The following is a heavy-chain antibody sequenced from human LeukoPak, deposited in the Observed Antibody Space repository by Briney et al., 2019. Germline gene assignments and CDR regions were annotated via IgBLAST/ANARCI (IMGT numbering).Heavy chain of an antibody. D-gene: IGHD6-13*01. CDR2: ISSSGSTI. J-gene: IGHJ4*02. V-gene: IGHV3-48*03. Sequence: VGGLRVSSVASVFTFSSDKMNGVRQAPERGLRGVSYISSSGSTIYYADSVKGRFTISRDNAKNSLYLQMNSLRAEDTAVYYCASDGKAAAPLGWGQGTLVTVSS. CDR3: ASDGKAAAPLG. CDR1: VFTFSSDK.